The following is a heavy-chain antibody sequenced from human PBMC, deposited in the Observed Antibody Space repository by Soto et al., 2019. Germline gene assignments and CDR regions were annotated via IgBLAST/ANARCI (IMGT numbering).Heavy chain of an antibody. CDR2: ISYSGST. CDR3: ARGTSWQLPFDY. D-gene: IGHD6-13*01. Sequence: SETLSLACNVSSDSISSYYWSWIRQPPGKRLEWVGYISYSGSTDYNPSLKSRVTISGDTSRNQFSLKVSSVTAADTAVYYCARGTSWQLPFDYWGQGTLVTVSS. V-gene: IGHV4-59*01. J-gene: IGHJ4*02. CDR1: SDSISSYY.